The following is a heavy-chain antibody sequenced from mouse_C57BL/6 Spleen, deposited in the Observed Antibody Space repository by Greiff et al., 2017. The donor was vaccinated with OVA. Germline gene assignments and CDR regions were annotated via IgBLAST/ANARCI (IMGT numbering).Heavy chain of an antibody. CDR1: GYTFTDYE. CDR2: IDPETGGT. Sequence: QVQLQQSGAELVRPGASVTLSCKASGYTFTDYEMHWVKQTPVHGLEWIGAIDPETGGTAYNQKFKGKAILTADKSSSTAYMELRSLTSEDSAVYYCTRWVTGTGDYWGKGTTLTVSS. CDR3: TRWVTGTGDY. V-gene: IGHV1-15*01. J-gene: IGHJ2*01. D-gene: IGHD4-1*01.